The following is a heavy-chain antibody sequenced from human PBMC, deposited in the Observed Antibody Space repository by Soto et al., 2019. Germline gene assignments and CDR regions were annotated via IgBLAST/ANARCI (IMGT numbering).Heavy chain of an antibody. CDR2: ISTSSSYM. J-gene: IGHJ4*02. CDR1: GFTFSSYS. CDR3: ARAGDY. Sequence: EVQLVESGGGLVKPGGSLRLSCAASGFTFSSYSMNWVRQAPGKGLEWVSSISTSSSYMYYADSVRGRFTISRDNAKNALYLQMDSLRAEDTAVYYCARAGDYLGQGTLVTVSS. V-gene: IGHV3-21*01.